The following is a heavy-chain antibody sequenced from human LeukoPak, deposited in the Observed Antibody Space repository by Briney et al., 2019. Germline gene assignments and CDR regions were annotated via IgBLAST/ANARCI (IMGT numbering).Heavy chain of an antibody. CDR1: GGSLSGYY. CDR3: ARASVESFHFDY. V-gene: IGHV4-34*01. CDR2: INHSGST. J-gene: IGHJ4*02. Sequence: SETLSLTCAVSGGSLSGYYWSWIRQPPGKGLEWIGEINHSGSTNYNPSLKSRVTISVDTSKNQFSLKLSSVTAADTAVYYCARASVESFHFDYWGQGTLVTVSS. D-gene: IGHD2-15*01.